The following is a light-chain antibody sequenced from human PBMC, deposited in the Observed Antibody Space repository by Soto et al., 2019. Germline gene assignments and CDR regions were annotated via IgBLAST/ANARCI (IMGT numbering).Light chain of an antibody. CDR3: QHYYGYSEA. CDR2: DAS. Sequence: IHMTHSPSTLSASVLYKVTITFLASQGIVRWLAWYQQKPGKAPKLLIYDASSLESGVPSRFSGSGAGTEFTLTINSLQPDDFATYYCQHYYGYSEAFGQGTKVDIK. CDR1: QGIVRW. J-gene: IGKJ1*01. V-gene: IGKV1-5*01.